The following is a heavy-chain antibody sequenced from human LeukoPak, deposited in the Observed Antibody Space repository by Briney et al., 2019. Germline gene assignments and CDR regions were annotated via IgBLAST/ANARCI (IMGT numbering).Heavy chain of an antibody. D-gene: IGHD3-22*01. CDR1: GFTFSNYA. CDR3: ARLGGYKDY. V-gene: IGHV3-48*03. J-gene: IGHJ4*02. Sequence: PGGSLRLSCAASGFTFSNYAMHWVRQAPGKGLEWVSYISSSGSTTYYADSVKGRFTISRDNAKNPLHLRTNSLRAGDTAVYYCARLGGYKDYWGQGTLVTVSS. CDR2: ISSSGSTT.